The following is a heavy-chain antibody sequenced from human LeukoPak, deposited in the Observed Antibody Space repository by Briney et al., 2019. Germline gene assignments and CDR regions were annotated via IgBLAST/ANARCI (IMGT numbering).Heavy chain of an antibody. D-gene: IGHD4-17*01. J-gene: IGHJ6*02. Sequence: GGTLRLSCAASGFTFSSCAMSWVRQAPGKGLEWVSGINYSGGSTYHADSVKGRFTISRDNSKNTLYLQMNSLRAEDTAVYYCAKSRGQYGDYLFYYYGMDVWGQGTTVTVSS. V-gene: IGHV3-23*01. CDR1: GFTFSSCA. CDR3: AKSRGQYGDYLFYYYGMDV. CDR2: INYSGGST.